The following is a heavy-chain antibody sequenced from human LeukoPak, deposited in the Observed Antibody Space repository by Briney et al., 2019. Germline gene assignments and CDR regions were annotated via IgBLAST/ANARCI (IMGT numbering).Heavy chain of an antibody. Sequence: GGSLRLSCAASGFTFSSYAMSWVRQAPGKGLEWVSAISGSGGSTYYADSVKGRFTISRDNSKTTLYLQMNSLRAEDTAVYYCANRRAVWERYYYDRRYDYWGQGTLVTVSS. CDR2: ISGSGGST. CDR1: GFTFSSYA. D-gene: IGHD3-22*01. V-gene: IGHV3-23*01. J-gene: IGHJ4*02. CDR3: ANRRAVWERYYYDRRYDY.